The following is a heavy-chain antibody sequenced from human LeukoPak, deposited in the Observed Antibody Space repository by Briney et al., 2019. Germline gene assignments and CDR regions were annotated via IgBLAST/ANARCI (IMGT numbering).Heavy chain of an antibody. J-gene: IGHJ6*02. V-gene: IGHV4-34*01. CDR3: ARGRAVAPNYYYCGMDV. CDR1: GGSLSGYY. CDR2: MSHSGGI. Sequence: PLETLSLTCAVSGGSLSGYYWSWVRQSPGPGLGWMGEMSHSGGINYNASLKSRVTISVDTSKKQFSLKLNSVTAADTAVYYCARGRAVAPNYYYCGMDVWGRGTTVTVSS. D-gene: IGHD2-15*01.